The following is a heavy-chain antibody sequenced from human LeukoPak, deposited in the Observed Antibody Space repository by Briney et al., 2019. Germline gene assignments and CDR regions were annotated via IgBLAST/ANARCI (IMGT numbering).Heavy chain of an antibody. CDR2: IYYSGST. V-gene: IGHV4-30-4*08. J-gene: IGHJ4*02. CDR1: GGSFSGYY. Sequence: SETLSLTCAVYGGSFSGYYWSWIRQPPGKGLEWIGYIYYSGSTYYNPSLKSRVTISVDTSKNQFSLKLSSVTAADTAVYYCARGGYTMANDYWGQGTLVTVSS. CDR3: ARGGYTMANDY. D-gene: IGHD5-12*01.